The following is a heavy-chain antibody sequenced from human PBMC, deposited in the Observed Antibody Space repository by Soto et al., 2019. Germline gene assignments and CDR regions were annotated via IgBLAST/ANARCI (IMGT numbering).Heavy chain of an antibody. Sequence: PVGSLRLSCAASGFTFSSYGMHWVRQAPGKGLEWVAVISYDGSNKYYADSVKGRFTISRDNSKNTLYLQMNSLRAEDTAVYYCAKDPSREQLVPYYYYYGMDVWGQGTTVTVSS. CDR3: AKDPSREQLVPYYYYYGMDV. V-gene: IGHV3-30*18. J-gene: IGHJ6*02. CDR1: GFTFSSYG. CDR2: ISYDGSNK. D-gene: IGHD6-13*01.